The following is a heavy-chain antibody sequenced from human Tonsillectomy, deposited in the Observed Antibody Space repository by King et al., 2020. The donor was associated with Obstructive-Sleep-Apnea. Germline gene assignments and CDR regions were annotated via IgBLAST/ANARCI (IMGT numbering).Heavy chain of an antibody. D-gene: IGHD6-13*01. V-gene: IGHV3-43D*03. Sequence: VQLVESGGVVVQPGGSLRLSCAASVFTFYDYAMHWVRQAPGKGLEWVSLISWDGGSTYYAFSVKGRVTLSRDNRKNSLYLQMNSLRAEDTALYYCAKDGGSSSWYVTPYFDYWGQGTLVTVSS. CDR3: AKDGGSSSWYVTPYFDY. CDR2: ISWDGGST. CDR1: VFTFYDYA. J-gene: IGHJ4*02.